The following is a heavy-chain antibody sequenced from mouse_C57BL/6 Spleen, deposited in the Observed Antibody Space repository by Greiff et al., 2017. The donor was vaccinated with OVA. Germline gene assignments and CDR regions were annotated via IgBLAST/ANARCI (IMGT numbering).Heavy chain of an antibody. CDR3: ARGSLETGSWFAY. D-gene: IGHD1-1*02. V-gene: IGHV1-50*01. CDR1: GYTFTSYW. Sequence: QVQLKQPGAELVKPGASVKLSCKASGYTFTSYWMQWVKQRPGQGLEWIGEIDPSDSYTNYNQKFKGKATLTVDTSSSTAYMQLSSLTSEDSAVYYCARGSLETGSWFAYWGQGTLVTVSA. CDR2: IDPSDSYT. J-gene: IGHJ3*01.